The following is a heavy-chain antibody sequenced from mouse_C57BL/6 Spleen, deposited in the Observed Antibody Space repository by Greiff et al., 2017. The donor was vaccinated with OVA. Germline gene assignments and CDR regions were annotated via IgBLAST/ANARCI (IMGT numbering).Heavy chain of an antibody. V-gene: IGHV1-82*01. J-gene: IGHJ4*01. CDR2: IYPGDGDT. D-gene: IGHD2-1*01. Sequence: VQLQQSGPELVKPGASVKISCKASGYAFSSSWMNWVKQRPGKGLEWIGRIYPGDGDTNYNGKFKGKATLTADKSSSTAYMQLSSLTSEDSAVYFCARLDYGRDYYAMDYWGQRTSVTVSS. CDR1: GYAFSSSW. CDR3: ARLDYGRDYYAMDY.